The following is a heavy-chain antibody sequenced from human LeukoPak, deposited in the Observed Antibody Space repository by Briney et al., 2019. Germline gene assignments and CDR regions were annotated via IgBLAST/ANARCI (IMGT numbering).Heavy chain of an antibody. D-gene: IGHD3-22*01. CDR2: IYDRGST. J-gene: IGHJ4*02. CDR1: GGSISGYY. V-gene: IGHV4-59*08. CDR3: ARLESGVLGDPYYYDSTGYYYRGYFDS. Sequence: SETLSLTCTITGGSISGYYWSWIRQSPGKGLEWIGYIYDRGSTKYNPSLKSRFNMYPDMSKNQFSLKLSSVTAADTAVYYCARLESGVLGDPYYYDSTGYYYRGYFDSWGQGTLVTVSS.